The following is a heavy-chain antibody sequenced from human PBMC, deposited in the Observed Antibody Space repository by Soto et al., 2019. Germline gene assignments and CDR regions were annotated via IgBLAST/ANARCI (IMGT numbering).Heavy chain of an antibody. CDR2: ISYSGTT. J-gene: IGHJ4*02. CDR3: ASRVRGGDYFAVFDY. V-gene: IGHV4-31*03. D-gene: IGHD2-21*02. Sequence: QVQLQESGPGLVKPSETLSLTCTVSGGPINSGGYYWSWVRQYPGKGLEWIGYISYSGTTFYNPSFKGRVTMSVDTSKNQFSLKLSSVTAADTAIYYCASRVRGGDYFAVFDYWGQGILVTVSS. CDR1: GGPINSGGYY.